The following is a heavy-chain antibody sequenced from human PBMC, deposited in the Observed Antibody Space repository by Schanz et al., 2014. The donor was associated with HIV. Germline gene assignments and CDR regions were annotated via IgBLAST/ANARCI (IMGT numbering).Heavy chain of an antibody. CDR2: ISHDGSNK. V-gene: IGHV3-30*03. CDR1: GFTFSSYG. Sequence: VQLVESGGGLVQPGGSLRLSCAASGFTFSSYGMHWVRQAPGKGLEWVTVISHDGSNKYYADSVKGRFTISRDNSKNTLYLQMNSLRDEDTAVYYCARSPSYGMDVWGQGTTVTVSS. CDR3: ARSPSYGMDV. J-gene: IGHJ6*02.